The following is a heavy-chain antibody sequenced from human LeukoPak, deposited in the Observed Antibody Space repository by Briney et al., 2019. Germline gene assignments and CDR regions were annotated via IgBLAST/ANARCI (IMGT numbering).Heavy chain of an antibody. CDR2: ISSGSKYI. J-gene: IGHJ5*02. D-gene: IGHD4-11*01. Sequence: PGGSLRFSCAVSGFKFNTHNLNWVRQAPGKGLEWVSSISSGSKYILYADSVKGRFTVSRDNAKNSLYLQMNSLRAEDTAVYYCARVRAGLQAFDTWGQGTLVTVSS. CDR1: GFKFNTHN. CDR3: ARVRAGLQAFDT. V-gene: IGHV3-21*01.